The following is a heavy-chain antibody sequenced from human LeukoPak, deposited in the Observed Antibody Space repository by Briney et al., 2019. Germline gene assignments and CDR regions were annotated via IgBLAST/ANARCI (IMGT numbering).Heavy chain of an antibody. J-gene: IGHJ4*02. Sequence: GGSLRLSCTVSGFTFSSYWMHWVRQGPGKGLVWVSRIGGDESTTSYADSVKGRFTIFRDNAKNTLFLQMNSLRVEDTAVYYCAGGSTLDRGLVYYWGQGTLVTVSS. CDR2: IGGDESTT. CDR1: GFTFSSYW. V-gene: IGHV3-74*01. CDR3: AGGSTLDRGLVYY. D-gene: IGHD3-10*01.